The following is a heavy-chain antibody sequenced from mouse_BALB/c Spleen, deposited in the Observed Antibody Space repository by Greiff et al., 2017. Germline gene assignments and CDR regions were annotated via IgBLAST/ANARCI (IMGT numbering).Heavy chain of an antibody. Sequence: VQLQQSGPGLVQPSQSLSITCTVSGFSLTSYGVHWVRQSPGKGLEWLGVIWSGGSTDYNAAFISRLSISKDNSKSQVFFKMNSLQANDTAIYYCARLLPFAYWGQGTLVTVSA. CDR3: ARLLPFAY. D-gene: IGHD2-12*01. V-gene: IGHV2-2*02. CDR1: GFSLTSYG. J-gene: IGHJ3*01. CDR2: IWSGGST.